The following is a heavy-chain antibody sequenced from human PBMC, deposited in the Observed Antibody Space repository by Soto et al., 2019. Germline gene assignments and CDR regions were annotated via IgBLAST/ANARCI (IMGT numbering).Heavy chain of an antibody. CDR1: GYTFTAYY. D-gene: IGHD2-15*01. Sequence: ASVNVSCKASGYTFTAYYMHWVRQAPGQGLEWMGWITPNSGGTKYAQKFQGCVTMTRDTSISTAYMELSRLRSDDTAMYYCARRLRYCSGGSCYSDGYAFGIWGQVTMVTV. V-gene: IGHV1-2*04. CDR2: ITPNSGGT. CDR3: ARRLRYCSGGSCYSDGYAFGI. J-gene: IGHJ3*02.